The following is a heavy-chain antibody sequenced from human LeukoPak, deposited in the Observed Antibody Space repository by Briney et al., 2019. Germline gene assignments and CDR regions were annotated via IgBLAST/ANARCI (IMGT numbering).Heavy chain of an antibody. CDR3: ARASGSPGYYYGMDV. CDR1: GGSISIYY. J-gene: IGHJ6*02. CDR2: IYYSGST. Sequence: SETLSLTCTVSGGSISIYYWSWIRQPPGKGLEWIGYIYYSGSTNYNPSLKSRVTISVDTSKNQFSLKLSSVTAADTAVYYCARASGSPGYYYGMDVWGQGTTVTVSS. D-gene: IGHD6-25*01. V-gene: IGHV4-59*01.